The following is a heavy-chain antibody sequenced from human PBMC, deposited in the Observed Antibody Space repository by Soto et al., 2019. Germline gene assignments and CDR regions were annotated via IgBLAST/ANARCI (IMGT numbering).Heavy chain of an antibody. J-gene: IGHJ6*02. CDR1: GGSISSGGYY. CDR3: ARDGYDYLLDV. D-gene: IGHD3-16*01. Sequence: SETLSLTCTVSGGSISSGGYYWSWIRQHPGKGLEWIGYIYYGGSTYYNPSLKSRVTISVDTSKNQFSLKLSSVTAADTAVYYCARDGYDYLLDVWGQGTTVTVSS. CDR2: IYYGGST. V-gene: IGHV4-31*03.